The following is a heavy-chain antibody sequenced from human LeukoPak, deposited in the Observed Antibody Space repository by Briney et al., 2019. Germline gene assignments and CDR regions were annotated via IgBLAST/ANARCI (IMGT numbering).Heavy chain of an antibody. CDR3: ARDGGYSGYGSSDY. CDR1: GYTFTGYY. V-gene: IGHV1-2*02. J-gene: IGHJ4*02. D-gene: IGHD5-12*01. Sequence: AASVKVSCKASGYTFTGYYMHWVRQAPGQGREWMGWINPNSGGTNYAQKFQGRVTMTRDTSISTAYMELSRLRSDDTAVYYCARDGGYSGYGSSDYWGQGTLVTVSS. CDR2: INPNSGGT.